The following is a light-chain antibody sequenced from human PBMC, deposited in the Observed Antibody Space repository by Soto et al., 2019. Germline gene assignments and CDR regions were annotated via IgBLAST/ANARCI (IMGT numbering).Light chain of an antibody. Sequence: EIVLTQSPVIVSLSPGERATLSCRASQTVDNFLAWYQLKPGKAPRLLIYDATKRASGIPVRFSGSGSGTEFTLTIDRLESEDFAVYFCQQYGDLPWTFGQGTKVDIK. J-gene: IGKJ1*01. CDR1: QTVDNF. V-gene: IGKV3-20*01. CDR2: DAT. CDR3: QQYGDLPWT.